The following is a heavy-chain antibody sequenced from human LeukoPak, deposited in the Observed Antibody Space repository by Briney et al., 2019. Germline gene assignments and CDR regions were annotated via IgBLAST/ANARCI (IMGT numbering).Heavy chain of an antibody. V-gene: IGHV3-11*04. D-gene: IGHD5-18*01. J-gene: IGHJ4*02. Sequence: PGGSLRLSCAASGFTFSDYYMSWIRQAPGKGLEWVSYISSSGSTIYYADSVKGRFTISRDNAKNSLYLQMNSLRAEDTAVYYCARDLRPGAAMVWFDYWGQGTLVTVSS. CDR2: ISSSGSTI. CDR3: ARDLRPGAAMVWFDY. CDR1: GFTFSDYY.